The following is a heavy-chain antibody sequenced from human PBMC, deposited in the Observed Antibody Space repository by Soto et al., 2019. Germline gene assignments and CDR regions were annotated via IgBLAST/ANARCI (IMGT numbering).Heavy chain of an antibody. Sequence: DVQLVESGGGLVQPGRSLRLSCAASGFTFDDYAMHWVRQAPGKGLAWVSGISWNSGSIGYADSVKGRFTISRDNAKNSLYLQMNSLRPEDTAFYYCAKSARAPYSPSWFDPWGQGTLVTVSS. CDR3: AKSARAPYSPSWFDP. D-gene: IGHD4-4*01. CDR2: ISWNSGSI. CDR1: GFTFDDYA. J-gene: IGHJ5*02. V-gene: IGHV3-9*01.